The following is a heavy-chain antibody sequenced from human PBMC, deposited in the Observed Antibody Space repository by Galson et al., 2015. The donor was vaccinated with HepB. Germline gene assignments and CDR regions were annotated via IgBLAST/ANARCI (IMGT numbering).Heavy chain of an antibody. CDR1: GDSINNYY. V-gene: IGHV4-59*01. CDR2: IYYSGST. Sequence: TLSLTCIVSGDSINNYYWSWLRQSPGKGLEWIGYIYYSGSTKYNPSFTSRVTISVDTSKDQFSLRLNSVTPADTAIYYCARTPSPGGFYSWGQGTQVTVSS. J-gene: IGHJ4*02. D-gene: IGHD4-23*01. CDR3: ARTPSPGGFYS.